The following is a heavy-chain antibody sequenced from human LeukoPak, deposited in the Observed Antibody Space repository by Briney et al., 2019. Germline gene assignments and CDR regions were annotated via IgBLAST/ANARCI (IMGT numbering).Heavy chain of an antibody. CDR3: ARAYSYGYLGFDY. Sequence: ASVKVSCKASGGTFSSYAISWVRQAPGQGLEWMGWISVYNSNTNYAQKLQGRVTMTTDTSTSTAYMELRSLRSDDTAVYYCARAYSYGYLGFDYWGQGTLVTVSS. D-gene: IGHD5-18*01. V-gene: IGHV1-18*01. CDR2: ISVYNSNT. CDR1: GGTFSSYA. J-gene: IGHJ4*02.